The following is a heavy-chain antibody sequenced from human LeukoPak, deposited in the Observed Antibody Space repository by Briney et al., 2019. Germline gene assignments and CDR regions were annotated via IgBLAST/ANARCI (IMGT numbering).Heavy chain of an antibody. Sequence: GGSLRLSCEASGFIFSSYGMHWVRQAPGKGLEWVAVIWYDGSNKYYADSVKGRFTVSRDNSKNTLYLQMNSLRVEDTAVYYCARDRGCSSTSCYIGNDYWGQGTLVTVSS. CDR2: IWYDGSNK. CDR1: GFIFSSYG. J-gene: IGHJ4*02. CDR3: ARDRGCSSTSCYIGNDY. V-gene: IGHV3-33*01. D-gene: IGHD2-2*02.